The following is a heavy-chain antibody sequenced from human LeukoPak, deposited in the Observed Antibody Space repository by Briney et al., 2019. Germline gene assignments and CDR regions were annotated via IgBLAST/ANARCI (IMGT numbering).Heavy chain of an antibody. J-gene: IGHJ4*02. Sequence: GGSLRLSCAASGFTFTNYAMTWVRQAPGKGLDWVSSISDTYATTYYTDSVEGRCTISRDNYKNTVSLQLNNLRVEDTAVYFCVRHDSFIPFWGQGTLVTVSS. D-gene: IGHD2-21*01. V-gene: IGHV3-23*01. CDR3: VRHDSFIPF. CDR1: GFTFTNYA. CDR2: ISDTYATT.